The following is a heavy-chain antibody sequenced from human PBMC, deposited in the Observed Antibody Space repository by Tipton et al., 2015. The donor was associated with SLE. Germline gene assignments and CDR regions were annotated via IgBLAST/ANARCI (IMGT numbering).Heavy chain of an antibody. D-gene: IGHD6-19*01. CDR3: AKEFVGGWPFDY. CDR2: LNHSGTT. J-gene: IGHJ4*02. Sequence: TLSLTCAVYGGSFSDYTWSWIRQFPGKGLEWIGDLNHSGTTNYNPSLKSRVTISVDTSENQLSLKLTSVTAADTAVYYCAKEFVGGWPFDYWGQGILVTVSS. V-gene: IGHV4-34*01. CDR1: GGSFSDYT.